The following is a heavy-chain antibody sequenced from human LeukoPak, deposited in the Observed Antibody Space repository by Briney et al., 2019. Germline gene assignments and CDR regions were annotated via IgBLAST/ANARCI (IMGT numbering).Heavy chain of an antibody. CDR2: IRADAVTT. CDR1: GFIFSHHG. J-gene: IGHJ4*02. CDR3: AKEGFGSGESY. Sequence: PGGSLRLSCATSGFIFSHHGMNWVRQAPGKGLEWVSGIRADAVTTYYADSVKGRFIISRDNSKNTVYLQMNSLSAEDAAVYYCAKEGFGSGESYWGQGTLVTVSS. V-gene: IGHV3-23*01. D-gene: IGHD3-10*01.